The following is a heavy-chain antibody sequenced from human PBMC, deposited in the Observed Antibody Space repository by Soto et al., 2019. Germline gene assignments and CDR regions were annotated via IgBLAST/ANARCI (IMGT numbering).Heavy chain of an antibody. CDR3: PRAPTQFAAAGIDF. CDR1: GFTFSSYA. CDR2: ISYDGSNK. V-gene: IGHV3-30-3*01. Sequence: QAGGSLSLSGAASGFTFSSYAMHWVRQAPGKGLEWVAVISYDGSNKYYADSVKGRFTISRDNSKNTLYLQMNSLRAEDTAVYYCPRAPTQFAAAGIDFWGQGTMVTVSS. D-gene: IGHD2-15*01. J-gene: IGHJ4*02.